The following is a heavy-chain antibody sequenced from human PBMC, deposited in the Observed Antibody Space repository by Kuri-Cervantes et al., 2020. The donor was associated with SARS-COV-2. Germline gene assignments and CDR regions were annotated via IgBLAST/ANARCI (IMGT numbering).Heavy chain of an antibody. CDR3: TTLIDY. CDR2: IRSKANSYAT. CDR1: GLTFSGSA. V-gene: IGHV3-73*01. J-gene: IGHJ4*02. Sequence: GGSLRLSCAASGLTFSGSAMHWVRQASGKGLEWVGRIRSKANSYATAYAASVKGRFTISRDDSKNMAYLQMNSLKTEDTAVYYCTTLIDYWGQGALVTVSS.